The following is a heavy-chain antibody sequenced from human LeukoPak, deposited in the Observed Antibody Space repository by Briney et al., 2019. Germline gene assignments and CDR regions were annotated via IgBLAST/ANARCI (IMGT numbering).Heavy chain of an antibody. CDR1: GGPISSGGYY. CDR3: ARGGIFWEMDV. J-gene: IGHJ6*02. D-gene: IGHD3-9*01. Sequence: PSETLSLTCTVSGGPISSGGYYWSWIRQHPGKGLEWIGYIYYSGSTYYNPSLKSRVTISVDTSKNQFSLKLSSVTAADTAVYYCARGGIFWEMDVWGQGTTVTVSS. CDR2: IYYSGST. V-gene: IGHV4-31*03.